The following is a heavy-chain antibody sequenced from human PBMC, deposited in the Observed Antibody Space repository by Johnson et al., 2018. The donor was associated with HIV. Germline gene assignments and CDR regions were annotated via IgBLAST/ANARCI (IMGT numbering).Heavy chain of an antibody. J-gene: IGHJ3*01. Sequence: VQLVESGGGLIQPGGSLRLSCAASGFSVSKNYMTWVRQAPGKGLEWVSLIYSGDTTYYADSVKGRFTISRDIFQDTVYLQMNSLKAEDTAVYYCARASLYCIGGSCSSLYAFAFDFWGQGTLVTVSS. D-gene: IGHD2-15*01. CDR2: IYSGDTT. CDR1: GFSVSKNY. V-gene: IGHV3-53*01. CDR3: ARASLYCIGGSCSSLYAFAFDF.